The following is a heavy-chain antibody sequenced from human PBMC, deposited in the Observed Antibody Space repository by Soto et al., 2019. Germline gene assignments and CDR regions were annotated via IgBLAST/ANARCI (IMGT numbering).Heavy chain of an antibody. CDR2: ISYDGSNK. D-gene: IGHD7-27*01. V-gene: IGHV3-30*18. Sequence: QVQLVESGGGVVQPGRSLRLSCAASGFTFSSYGMHWVRQAPGKGLEWVALISYDGSNKYYADSVKGRFTISRDNSKNMLYLQMNSLRTEDTAVYYCAKDLGHGGRGAFDIWGQGTMVTVSS. J-gene: IGHJ3*02. CDR1: GFTFSSYG. CDR3: AKDLGHGGRGAFDI.